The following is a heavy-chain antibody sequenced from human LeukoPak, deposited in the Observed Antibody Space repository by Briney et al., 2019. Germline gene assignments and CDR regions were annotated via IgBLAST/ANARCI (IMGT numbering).Heavy chain of an antibody. J-gene: IGHJ6*02. CDR2: IRYDGSNK. CDR3: ARDHRITMVRGVIAYYYYGMDV. D-gene: IGHD3-10*01. CDR1: GFTFSSYG. Sequence: GGSLRLSCAASGFTFSSYGMHWVRQAPGKGLEWVAFIRYDGSNKYYADSVKGRFTISRDNSKNTLYLQMNSLRAEDTAVYYCARDHRITMVRGVIAYYYYGMDVWGQGTTVTVSS. V-gene: IGHV3-30*02.